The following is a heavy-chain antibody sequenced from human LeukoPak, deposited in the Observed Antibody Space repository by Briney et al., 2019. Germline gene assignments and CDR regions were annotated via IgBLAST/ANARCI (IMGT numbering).Heavy chain of an antibody. Sequence: PSETLSLTCTVSGGSISSSSYYRGWIRQPPGKGLEWIGSIYYSGSTYYNPSLKSRVTISVDTSKNQFSLKLRSVTAADTAVYYFYMDVWGKGTTVTISS. CDR2: IYYSGST. J-gene: IGHJ6*03. CDR3: YMDV. CDR1: GGSISSSSYY. V-gene: IGHV4-39*03.